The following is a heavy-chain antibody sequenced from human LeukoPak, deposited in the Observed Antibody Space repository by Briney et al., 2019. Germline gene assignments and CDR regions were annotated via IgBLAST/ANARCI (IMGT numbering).Heavy chain of an antibody. J-gene: IGHJ4*02. CDR3: AKGYYFDILSGYSSLDS. D-gene: IGHD3-9*01. CDR2: ISPSSSYI. V-gene: IGHV3-21*01. Sequence: GGSLRLSCAASGFNYNTYTMNWVRQAPGKGLEWVSSISPSSSYIYYADSVKGRFTISRDDSKNTLYLQMNSLRAEDTAAYYCAKGYYFDILSGYSSLDSWGQGTLVTVSS. CDR1: GFNYNTYT.